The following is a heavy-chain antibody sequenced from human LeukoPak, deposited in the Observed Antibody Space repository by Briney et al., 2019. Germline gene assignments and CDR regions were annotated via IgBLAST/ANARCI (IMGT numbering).Heavy chain of an antibody. D-gene: IGHD3-10*01. Sequence: SETLSLTCTVSGNSINGGGYYWSWIRQHPGKGQEWIGYIYYSGSTYYNPSLKSRVSVDTSKNQFSLKVSSVTVADTAVYYCARDAYYGPGSLVYWGQGTLVTVSS. CDR2: IYYSGST. CDR3: ARDAYYGPGSLVY. V-gene: IGHV4-31*03. CDR1: GNSINGGGYY. J-gene: IGHJ4*02.